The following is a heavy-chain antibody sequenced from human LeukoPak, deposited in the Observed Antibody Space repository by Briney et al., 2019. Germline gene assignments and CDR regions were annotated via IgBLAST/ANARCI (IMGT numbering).Heavy chain of an antibody. V-gene: IGHV4-59*01. Sequence: PSETLSLTCTVSGGSISSYYWSWIRQPPGKGLEWIGYIYYSGSTNYNPSLKSRVTISVDTSKNQFSLKLSSVTAADTAVYYCARHLSSGWSDYWGQGTLVTVS. CDR3: ARHLSSGWSDY. CDR2: IYYSGST. J-gene: IGHJ4*02. D-gene: IGHD6-19*01. CDR1: GGSISSYY.